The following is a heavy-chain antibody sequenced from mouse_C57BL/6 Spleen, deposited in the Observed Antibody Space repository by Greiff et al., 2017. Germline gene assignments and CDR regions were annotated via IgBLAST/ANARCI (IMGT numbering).Heavy chain of an antibody. Sequence: VQLQQSVAELVRPGASVKLSCTASGYTFKNTYMHWVKQRPEQGLEWIGRINPANGDTKYAPKFQGKATMTADTSSNTAYLQLSSLTSEDAAVYYCARAYDYDDAFDYWGQGTTLTVSS. CDR2: INPANGDT. V-gene: IGHV14-3*01. CDR3: ARAYDYDDAFDY. D-gene: IGHD2-4*01. J-gene: IGHJ2*01. CDR1: GYTFKNTY.